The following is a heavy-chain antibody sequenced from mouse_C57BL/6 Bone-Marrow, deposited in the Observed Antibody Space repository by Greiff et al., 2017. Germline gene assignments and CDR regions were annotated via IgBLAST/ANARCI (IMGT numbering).Heavy chain of an antibody. J-gene: IGHJ3*01. V-gene: IGHV1-69*01. CDR2: IDPSDSYT. Sequence: VQLQQSGAELVMPGASVKLSCKASGYAFSSYWMHWVKQRPGQGLEWIGEIDPSDSYTNYNQKFKGKSTLTVDKSSSTAYMQLSSLTSEDSAVYYCGRGYYYGPWFAYWGQGTLVTVSA. D-gene: IGHD1-1*01. CDR3: GRGYYYGPWFAY. CDR1: GYAFSSYW.